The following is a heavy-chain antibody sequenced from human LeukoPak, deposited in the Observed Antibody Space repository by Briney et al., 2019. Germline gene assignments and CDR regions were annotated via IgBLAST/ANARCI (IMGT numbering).Heavy chain of an antibody. CDR3: ARVATVSIAAAGKGFAFDI. V-gene: IGHV4-4*07. CDR2: IYTSGST. J-gene: IGHJ3*02. Sequence: SETLSLTCTVSGGSISSYYWSWIRQPAGKGLEWIGRIYTSGSTNYNPSLKSRVTMSVDTSKNQFSLKLSSVTAADTAVYYCARVATVSIAAAGKGFAFDIWSQGTMVTVSS. CDR1: GGSISSYY. D-gene: IGHD6-13*01.